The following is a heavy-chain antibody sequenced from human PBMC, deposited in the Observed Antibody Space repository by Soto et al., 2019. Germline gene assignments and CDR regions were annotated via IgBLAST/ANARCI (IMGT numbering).Heavy chain of an antibody. CDR2: ISYDGSNK. V-gene: IGHV3-30*18. CDR3: AKDSSSGWSQTLDY. Sequence: PGGSLRLSCAASGFTFSSYGMHWVRQAPGKGLEWVAVISYDGSNKYYADSVKGRFTISRDNSKNTLYLQMNSLRAEDTAVYYCAKDSSSGWSQTLDYWGQGTLVTVSS. CDR1: GFTFSSYG. D-gene: IGHD6-19*01. J-gene: IGHJ4*02.